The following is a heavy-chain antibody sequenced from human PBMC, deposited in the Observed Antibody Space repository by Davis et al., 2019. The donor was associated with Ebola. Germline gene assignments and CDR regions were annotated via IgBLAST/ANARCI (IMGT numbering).Heavy chain of an antibody. CDR2: IDWDDDK. D-gene: IGHD3-9*01. V-gene: IGHV2-70*04. CDR1: GFSLSTSGMR. CDR3: ARTAGVTAGYSSYWYFDL. J-gene: IGHJ2*01. Sequence: SGPTLVKPTPTLTLTCTFSGFSLSTSGMRVSWIRQPPGKALEWLARIDWDDDKFYSTSLKTRLTISKDTSKNQVVLTMTNMDPVDTATYFCARTAGVTAGYSSYWYFDLWGRGTLVTVSS.